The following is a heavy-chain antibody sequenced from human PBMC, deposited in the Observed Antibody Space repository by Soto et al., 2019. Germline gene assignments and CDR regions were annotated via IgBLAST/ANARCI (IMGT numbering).Heavy chain of an antibody. CDR3: ARGASVLDFWSGYSITSWFDP. CDR1: GGSISSYY. D-gene: IGHD3-3*01. V-gene: IGHV4-59*01. J-gene: IGHJ5*02. CDR2: IYYSGST. Sequence: SETLSLTCTVSGGSISSYYWSWIRQPPGKGLEWIGYIYYSGSTNYNPSLKSRVTISVDTSKNQFSLKLSSVTAADTAVYYCARGASVLDFWSGYSITSWFDPRGQGTLVTVSS.